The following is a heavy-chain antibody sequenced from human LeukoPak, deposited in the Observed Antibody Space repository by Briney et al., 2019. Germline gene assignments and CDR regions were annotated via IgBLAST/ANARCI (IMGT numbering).Heavy chain of an antibody. J-gene: IGHJ4*02. CDR3: AGVDTAMVIGF. Sequence: PSETLSLTCTVSGGSISSSSYYWGWIRQPPGKGLEWIGYIYYSGSTNYNPSLKSRVTISVDTSKNQFSLKLSSVTAADTAVYYCAGVDTAMVIGFWGQGTLVTVSS. V-gene: IGHV4-61*05. CDR1: GGSISSSSYY. CDR2: IYYSGST. D-gene: IGHD5-18*01.